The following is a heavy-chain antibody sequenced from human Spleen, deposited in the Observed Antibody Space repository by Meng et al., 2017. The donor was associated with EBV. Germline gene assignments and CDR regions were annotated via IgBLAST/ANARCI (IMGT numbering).Heavy chain of an antibody. D-gene: IGHD1-26*01. Sequence: EGKLVGAGGGFVQPGGSLRLSCAASGFTFSSYVMSWVCQAPGKGLEWVSTVTVNGGYAYYADSVKGRFTNSRDNSKNMLYLQMNSLRAEDTAVYYCAKLVGATPVDYWGQGTLVTVSS. J-gene: IGHJ4*02. V-gene: IGHV3-23*04. CDR3: AKLVGATPVDY. CDR1: GFTFSSYV. CDR2: VTVNGGYA.